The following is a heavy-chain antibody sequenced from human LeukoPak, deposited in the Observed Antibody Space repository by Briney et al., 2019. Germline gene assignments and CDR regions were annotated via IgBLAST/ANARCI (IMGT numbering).Heavy chain of an antibody. J-gene: IGHJ5*02. CDR3: ASQPYSSSCFDP. CDR1: GGSITSSSYY. D-gene: IGHD6-13*01. V-gene: IGHV4-39*01. Sequence: PSETLSLTCTVSGGSITSSSYYWGWIRQPPGKGLEWIGSFYYSGSTYYNPSLKSRVTISIDTSKNQSSLRLSSVTAADTAVYYCASQPYSSSCFDPWGQGTLVTISS. CDR2: FYYSGST.